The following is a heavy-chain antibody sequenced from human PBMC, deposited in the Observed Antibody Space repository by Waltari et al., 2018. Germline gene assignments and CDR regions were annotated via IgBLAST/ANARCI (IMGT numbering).Heavy chain of an antibody. CDR2: LNPSGGST. V-gene: IGHV1-46*01. CDR3: AREVVILAPICWFDP. D-gene: IGHD2-2*02. Sequence: QVQLVQSGAEVKKPGASVKVSCKASGYTFTSYYMHWVRKAPGQGLEWVGILNPSGGSTSYAQKFQARVTMTTDTSTSTVYMEVSSLRSEDTAVYYCAREVVILAPICWFDPWGQGTLVTVSS. J-gene: IGHJ5*02. CDR1: GYTFTSYY.